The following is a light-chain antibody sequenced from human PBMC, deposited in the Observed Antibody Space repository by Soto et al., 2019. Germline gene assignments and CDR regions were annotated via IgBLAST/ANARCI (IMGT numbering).Light chain of an antibody. Sequence: QSVLTQPASVSGSPGQSITVSCTGTSSDVGGYNYVSWYQHHPGKAPKRMIHDVSNRPSGVSNRFSGSKSGNTASLTISGLQAEVEADYSSSSYIPNNSTYVFGTGTKVPVL. V-gene: IGLV2-14*03. J-gene: IGLJ1*01. CDR1: SSDVGGYNY. CDR3: SSYIPNNSTYV. CDR2: DVS.